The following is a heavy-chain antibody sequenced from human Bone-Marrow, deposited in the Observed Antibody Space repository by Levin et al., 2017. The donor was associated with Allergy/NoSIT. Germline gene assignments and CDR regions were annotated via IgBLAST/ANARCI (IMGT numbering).Heavy chain of an antibody. D-gene: IGHD6-6*01. Sequence: GGSLRLSCAASGFTFSSYWMHWVRQAPGKGLVWVSRINSDGSSTSYADSVKGRFTISRDNAKNTLYLQMNSLRAEDTAVYYCARVVRQLGAPRHNYFDYWGQGTLVTVSS. V-gene: IGHV3-74*01. CDR1: GFTFSSYW. CDR3: ARVVRQLGAPRHNYFDY. CDR2: INSDGSST. J-gene: IGHJ4*02.